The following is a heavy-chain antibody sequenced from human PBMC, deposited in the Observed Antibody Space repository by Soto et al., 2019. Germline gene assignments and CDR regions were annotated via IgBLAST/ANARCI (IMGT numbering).Heavy chain of an antibody. Sequence: SETLSLTCTITGPSIRSYYWSWIRQPPGKGLEWIGYIYYTGSTNYNPSLKSRVTISIDTSKNQFSLRLSSVTAADTAVYYCARRYGVAFDILVQGTMVT. CDR3: ARRYGVAFDI. CDR2: IYYTGST. J-gene: IGHJ3*02. CDR1: GPSIRSYY. D-gene: IGHD1-1*01. V-gene: IGHV4-59*08.